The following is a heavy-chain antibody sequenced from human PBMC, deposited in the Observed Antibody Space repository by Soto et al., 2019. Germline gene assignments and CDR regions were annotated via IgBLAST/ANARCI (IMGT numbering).Heavy chain of an antibody. CDR1: GFTFSSYG. CDR2: ISYDGSNK. Sequence: ESGGGVVQPGRSLRLSCAASGFTFSSYGMHWVRQAPGKGLEWVAVISYDGSNKYYADSVKGRFTISRDNSKNTLYLQMNSLRAEDTAVYYCAKEISVTKFYYYYGMDVWGQGTTVTVSS. CDR3: AKEISVTKFYYYYGMDV. V-gene: IGHV3-30*18. J-gene: IGHJ6*02. D-gene: IGHD5-18*01.